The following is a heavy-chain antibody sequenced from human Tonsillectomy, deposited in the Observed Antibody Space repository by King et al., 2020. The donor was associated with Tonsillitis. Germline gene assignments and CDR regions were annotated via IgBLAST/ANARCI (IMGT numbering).Heavy chain of an antibody. Sequence: VQLQESGPGLVKPSQTLSLTCTVSGGSISSGDYYCRWIRQPPGKGLEWIGYIGSSGGPYYTPSLKSRVTISADPSKNQFSLKLSSVTAADTAVSYCARVWGYNWNDVRWFDPWGQGTLVTVSS. D-gene: IGHD1-1*01. V-gene: IGHV4-30-4*01. J-gene: IGHJ5*02. CDR1: GGSISSGDYY. CDR2: IGSSGGP. CDR3: ARVWGYNWNDVRWFDP.